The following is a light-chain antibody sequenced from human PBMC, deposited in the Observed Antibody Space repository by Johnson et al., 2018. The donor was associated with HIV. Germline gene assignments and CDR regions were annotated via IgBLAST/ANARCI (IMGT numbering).Light chain of an antibody. V-gene: IGLV1-44*01. CDR2: RDI. CDR3: AAWDDSLNGHYV. J-gene: IGLJ1*01. CDR1: SSNIGSNT. Sequence: QSVLTQPPSASGTPGQRVTISCSGSSSNIGSNTVNWYQHLPGTAPNLLIYRDIKRPSGVPDRFSASKSGTSASLAIRRLQAEDEADYSCAAWDDSLNGHYVFGTGTKVTVL.